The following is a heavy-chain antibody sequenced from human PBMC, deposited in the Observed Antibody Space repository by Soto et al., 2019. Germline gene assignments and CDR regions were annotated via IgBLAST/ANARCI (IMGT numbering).Heavy chain of an antibody. CDR2: IYHRGST. CDR3: ARAFGQQLVAGFNY. D-gene: IGHD6-13*01. V-gene: IGHV4-59*01. CDR1: GGSISGYY. J-gene: IGHJ4*02. Sequence: PSETLSLTCTVSGGSISGYYWSWIRQPPGKGLEWIGHIYHRGSTNYNPSLKSRVTISVDTSKNQFSLKLNSVTAADTAVYYCARAFGQQLVAGFNYWGQGALVTVSS.